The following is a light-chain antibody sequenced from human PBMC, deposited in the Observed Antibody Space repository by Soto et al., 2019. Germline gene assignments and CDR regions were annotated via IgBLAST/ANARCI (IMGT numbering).Light chain of an antibody. CDR3: QQRSSWPPT. CDR1: QSVSSF. Sequence: VLVTQNTATLSLSPGERATLSCRASQSVSSFLAWYQQKPGQAPRPLIYDASNRATGIPARFSGSGSGTDFTLTINSLEAEDFAVYYCQQRSSWPPTFGQGRLLEI. CDR2: DAS. J-gene: IGKJ5*01. V-gene: IGKV3-11*01.